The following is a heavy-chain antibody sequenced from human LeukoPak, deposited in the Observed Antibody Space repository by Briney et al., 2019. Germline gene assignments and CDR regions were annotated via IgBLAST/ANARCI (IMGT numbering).Heavy chain of an antibody. Sequence: SETLSFTCTVSGYSISSGYYWGWIRQPPGKGLEWIGSIYHSGNSYYNPSLKSRVTISVDTSKNQFSLKLSSVTAADTAVYYCARIWLYAFDIWGQGTMVTVFS. J-gene: IGHJ3*02. V-gene: IGHV4-38-2*02. CDR3: ARIWLYAFDI. D-gene: IGHD3-22*01. CDR1: GYSISSGYY. CDR2: IYHSGNS.